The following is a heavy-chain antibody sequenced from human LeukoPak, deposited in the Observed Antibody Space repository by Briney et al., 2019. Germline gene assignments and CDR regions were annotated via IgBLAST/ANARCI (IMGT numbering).Heavy chain of an antibody. Sequence: GGSLTLSCAPSGFTLSNQAKRGVPHARGKGREGGSEITGSGDRTYYADSVKGRHTISSDNSKITLYLQLNSLRDHDRAIYYCAKDRAGTTWDEAFDIWGQGAMVTVSS. CDR1: GFTLSNQA. V-gene: IGHV3-23*01. D-gene: IGHD1-7*01. J-gene: IGHJ3*02. CDR3: AKDRAGTTWDEAFDI. CDR2: ITGSGDRT.